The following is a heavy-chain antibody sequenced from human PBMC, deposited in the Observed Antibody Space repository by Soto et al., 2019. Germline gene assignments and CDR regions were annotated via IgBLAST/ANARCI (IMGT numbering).Heavy chain of an antibody. CDR1: GFTFSSYE. V-gene: IGHV3-21*05. CDR2: ISSSSSYI. J-gene: IGHJ4*02. CDR3: ARGHPYCGGDCPDY. Sequence: GGSLRLSCAASGFTFSSYEMNWVRQAPGKGLEWVSYISSSSSYIYYADSVKGRFTISRDNAKNSLYLQMNSLRADDTAVYYCARGHPYCGGDCPDYWGQGTLVTVSS. D-gene: IGHD2-21*02.